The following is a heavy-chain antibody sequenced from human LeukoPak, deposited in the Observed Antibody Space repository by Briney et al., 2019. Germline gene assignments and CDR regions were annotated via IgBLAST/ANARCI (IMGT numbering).Heavy chain of an antibody. Sequence: SETLSLTCAVYGGSFSGYYWSWIRQPPGKWLEWIGEINHSGSTNYNPSLKSRVTISVDTSKNQFSLKLSSVTAADTAVYYCARGRRVVPAAILGWFDPWGQGTLVTVSS. J-gene: IGHJ5*02. CDR2: INHSGST. D-gene: IGHD2-2*02. CDR3: ARGRRVVPAAILGWFDP. V-gene: IGHV4-34*01. CDR1: GGSFSGYY.